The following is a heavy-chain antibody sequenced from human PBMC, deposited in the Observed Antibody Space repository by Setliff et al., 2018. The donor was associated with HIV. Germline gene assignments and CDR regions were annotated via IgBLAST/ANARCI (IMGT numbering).Heavy chain of an antibody. CDR1: GDSISSSNW. CDR2: IYHSGST. J-gene: IGHJ4*02. Sequence: PSETLSLTCAVSGDSISSSNWWSWVRQPPGKGLEWIGEIYHSGSTNYNPSLKSRVTISVDKSKNQFSLKLSSVTAADTAVYYCARARDIAVAGYFDYWGQGTLVTVSS. CDR3: ARARDIAVAGYFDY. D-gene: IGHD6-19*01. V-gene: IGHV4-4*02.